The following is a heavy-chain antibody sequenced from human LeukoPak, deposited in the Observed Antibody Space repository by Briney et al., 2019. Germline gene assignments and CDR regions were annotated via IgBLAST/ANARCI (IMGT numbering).Heavy chain of an antibody. CDR3: ASAYCGGDCTPYWYFDL. D-gene: IGHD2-21*02. V-gene: IGHV4-30-4*01. J-gene: IGHJ2*01. Sequence: PSETLSLTCTVSGGSLSSGDYYWSWIRQPPGKGLEWIGYIYYIGNTFYNPSLKSRVTISVDTSKNQFSLKLSSVTAADPAVYYCASAYCGGDCTPYWYFDLWGRGTLVTVSS. CDR1: GGSLSSGDYY. CDR2: IYYIGNT.